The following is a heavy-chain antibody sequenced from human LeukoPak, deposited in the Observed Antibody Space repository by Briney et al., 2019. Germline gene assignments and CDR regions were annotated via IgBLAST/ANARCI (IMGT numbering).Heavy chain of an antibody. CDR2: IYYSGST. CDR1: GGSISSSSYY. V-gene: IGHV4-39*07. J-gene: IGHJ2*01. Sequence: SETLSLTCTVSGGSISSSSYYWGWIRQAPGKGLEWIGSIYYSGSTYYNPSLKSRVTISVDTSKNQFSLKLSSVTAADTAVYYCARTLSWDFWSGLNWYFDLWGRGTLVTVSS. D-gene: IGHD3-3*01. CDR3: ARTLSWDFWSGLNWYFDL.